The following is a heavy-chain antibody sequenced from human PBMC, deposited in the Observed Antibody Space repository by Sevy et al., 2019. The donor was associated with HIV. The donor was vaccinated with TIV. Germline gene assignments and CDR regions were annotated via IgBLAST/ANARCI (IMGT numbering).Heavy chain of an antibody. V-gene: IGHV4-38-2*02. D-gene: IGHD4-17*01. J-gene: IGHJ5*02. CDR2: IYHSGST. Sequence: SETLSLTCAVSGYSISSGYYWGWIRQPPGKGLEWIGSIYHSGSTYYNPSLKSRVTISVDTSKNQFSLKLSSVTAADTAVYYCARERQDYGDYEPSPNWFDPRGQGTLVTVSS. CDR1: GYSISSGYY. CDR3: ARERQDYGDYEPSPNWFDP.